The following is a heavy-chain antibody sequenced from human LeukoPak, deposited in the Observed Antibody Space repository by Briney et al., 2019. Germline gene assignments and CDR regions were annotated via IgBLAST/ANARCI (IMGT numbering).Heavy chain of an antibody. V-gene: IGHV3-21*04. CDR1: GFTFNLYS. Sequence: MTGGSLRLSCAASGFTFNLYSMNWVRQAPGKGLEWVSSISSSSSFIYYADSVKGRFTISRDNSKNTLYLQMNSLRAEDTAVYRCAKVQHSGYDMTFDYWGQGTLVSVSS. J-gene: IGHJ4*02. D-gene: IGHD5-12*01. CDR3: AKVQHSGYDMTFDY. CDR2: ISSSSSFI.